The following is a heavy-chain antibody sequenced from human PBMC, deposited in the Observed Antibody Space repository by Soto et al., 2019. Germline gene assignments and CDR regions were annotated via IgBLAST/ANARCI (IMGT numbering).Heavy chain of an antibody. J-gene: IGHJ4*01. V-gene: IGHV3-23*01. CDR2: ISAGGTTT. CDR1: GFTFDTNG. CDR3: AKVRRDLAWRSEPDYFHY. D-gene: IGHD3-16*01. Sequence: PGGSLRLSCAASGFTFDTNGMTWVRQVAGKGLEWVSAISAGGTTTYYADPVKGRFTISRDNSRNMLYLQMNSLRAEDTAVYCAKVRRDLAWRSEPDYFHYWAQGTPVPVSS.